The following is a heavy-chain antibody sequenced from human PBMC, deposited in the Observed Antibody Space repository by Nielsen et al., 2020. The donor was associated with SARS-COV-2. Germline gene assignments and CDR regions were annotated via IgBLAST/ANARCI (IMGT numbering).Heavy chain of an antibody. V-gene: IGHV1-69*13. CDR2: IIPIFGSA. Sequence: SVKVSCKASGGTFSNYAISWVRQAPGQGLEWMGGIIPIFGSANYAQKFQGRVSITADESTSTAYMELSSLRSDDTAVYYCARDSGLVREQLVYYYYYMDVWGKGTTVTVSS. J-gene: IGHJ6*03. CDR3: ARDSGLVREQLVYYYYYMDV. CDR1: GGTFSNYA. D-gene: IGHD6-6*01.